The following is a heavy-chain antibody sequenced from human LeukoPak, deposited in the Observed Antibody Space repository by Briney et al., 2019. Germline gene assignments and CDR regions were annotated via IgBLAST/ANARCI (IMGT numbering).Heavy chain of an antibody. CDR2: INPNSGGT. CDR3: AREGQRTDAFDI. J-gene: IGHJ3*02. D-gene: IGHD1/OR15-1a*01. Sequence: ASVKVSCKASGYTFTNFAMNWVRQAPGQGLEWMGWINPNSGGTNYAQKFQGRVTMTRDTSISTAYMELSRLRSDDTAVYYCAREGQRTDAFDIWGQGTMVTVSS. V-gene: IGHV1-2*02. CDR1: GYTFTNFA.